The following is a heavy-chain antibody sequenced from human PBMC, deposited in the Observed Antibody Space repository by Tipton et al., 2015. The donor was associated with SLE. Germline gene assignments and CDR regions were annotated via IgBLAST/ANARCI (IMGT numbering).Heavy chain of an antibody. CDR3: ARGVGSGSPLDY. CDR2: IYYSGST. D-gene: IGHD1-26*01. CDR1: GGSISSSSYY. Sequence: GLVKPSETLSLTCTVSGGSISSSSYYWSWIRQPPGKGLEWIGYIYYSGSTNYNPSLKSRVTISVDTSKNQFSLKLSSVTAADTAVYYCARGVGSGSPLDYWGQGTLVTVSS. J-gene: IGHJ4*02. V-gene: IGHV4-61*01.